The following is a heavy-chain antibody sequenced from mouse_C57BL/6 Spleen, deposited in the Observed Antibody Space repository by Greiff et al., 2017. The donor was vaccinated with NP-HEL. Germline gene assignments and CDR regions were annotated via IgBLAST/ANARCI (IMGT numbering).Heavy chain of an antibody. V-gene: IGHV2-2*01. Sequence: QVHVKQSGPGLVQPSQSLSITCTVSGFSFTSYGVHWVRQSPGQGLEWLGVIWSGGSTAYNAAFISRLSISKDNSKSQVFFNMTSLQADDTAISYCARGVTSDWYCEVWGTGTTVTVSS. CDR2: IWSGGST. CDR3: ARGVTSDWYCEV. D-gene: IGHD2-1*01. CDR1: GFSFTSYG. J-gene: IGHJ1*03.